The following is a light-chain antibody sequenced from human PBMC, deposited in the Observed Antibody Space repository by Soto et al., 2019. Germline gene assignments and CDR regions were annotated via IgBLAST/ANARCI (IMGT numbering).Light chain of an antibody. V-gene: IGKV1-8*01. CDR2: AAS. CDR3: QQYYSYPLT. CDR1: QGISTY. J-gene: IGKJ4*01. Sequence: AIRMTQSPSSFSASTGDRVTITCRASQGISTYLAWYQQKPGKAPKFLIHAASTLQSGVPSRFSGSGSGTDFTLTISSLQSEDFATYYCQQYYSYPLTFGGGTKVEIQ.